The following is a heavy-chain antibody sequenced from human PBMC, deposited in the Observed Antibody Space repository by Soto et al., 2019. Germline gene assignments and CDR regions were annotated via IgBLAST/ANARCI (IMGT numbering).Heavy chain of an antibody. CDR2: ISSSSSTI. D-gene: IGHD3-10*01. CDR1: GFTFSSYS. V-gene: IGHV3-48*01. J-gene: IGHJ4*02. Sequence: GGSLRLSCAASGFTFSSYSMNWVRQAPGKGLEWVSYISSSSSTIYYADSVKGRFTISRDNAKNSLYLQMNSLRAEDTAVYYCASVLLWLGELSGFDYWGQGTLVTVPS. CDR3: ASVLLWLGELSGFDY.